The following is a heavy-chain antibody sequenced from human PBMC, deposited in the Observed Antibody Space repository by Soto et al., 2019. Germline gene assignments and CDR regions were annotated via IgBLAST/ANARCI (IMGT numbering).Heavy chain of an antibody. D-gene: IGHD3-16*01. CDR2: IWYDGSNK. J-gene: IGHJ6*02. V-gene: IGHV3-33*08. CDR3: ARVGELGFYYYGLDV. Sequence: LSCAASGFTFSSYWMSWVRQAPGKGLEWVAVIWYDGSNKYYSDSVRGRFTISRDNPKNTLYLQMNSLRAADTAVYYCARVGELGFYYYGLDVWGQGTTVTVSS. CDR1: GFTFSSYW.